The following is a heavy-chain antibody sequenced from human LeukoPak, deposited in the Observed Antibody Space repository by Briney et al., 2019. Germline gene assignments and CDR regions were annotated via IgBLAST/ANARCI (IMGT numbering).Heavy chain of an antibody. CDR3: AREGQGGSSWYWFDP. V-gene: IGHV1-18*01. J-gene: IGHJ5*02. CDR2: ISTYNDNT. D-gene: IGHD6-13*01. CDR1: GYTFTTYG. Sequence: GASVKVSCKASGYTFTTYGITWVRQAPGQGLEWMGWISTYNDNTKYAQKLQGKVTMTTDTSTSTAYMELRSLRSDDTAVYYCAREGQGGSSWYWFDPWGQGTLVTVSS.